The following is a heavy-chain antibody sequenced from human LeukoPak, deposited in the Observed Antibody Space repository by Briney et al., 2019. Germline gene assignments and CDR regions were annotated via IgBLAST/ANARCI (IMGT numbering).Heavy chain of an antibody. Sequence: EASVKVSCKASGGTFGSYAISWVRQAPGQGLEWMGGIIPIFGTANYAQKFQGRVTITADESTSTAYMELSSLRSEDTAVYYCARGPVAGTLSSYYYGMDVWGQGTTVTVSS. CDR3: ARGPVAGTLSSYYYGMDV. V-gene: IGHV1-69*13. D-gene: IGHD6-19*01. J-gene: IGHJ6*02. CDR1: GGTFGSYA. CDR2: IIPIFGTA.